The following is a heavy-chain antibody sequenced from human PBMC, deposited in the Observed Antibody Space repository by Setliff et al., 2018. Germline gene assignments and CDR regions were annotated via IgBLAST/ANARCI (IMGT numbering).Heavy chain of an antibody. CDR1: GYTFISYG. Sequence: GASVKVSCKASGYTFISYGISLVRQAPGQGLEWMGWISAYNGNTNYAQKLQGRVTMTTDTSTSTAYMELSSLRSEDTAVYYCARDGDNYYDSSGYYLNHAFDIWGQGTMVTVSS. V-gene: IGHV1-18*01. D-gene: IGHD3-22*01. CDR3: ARDGDNYYDSSGYYLNHAFDI. CDR2: ISAYNGNT. J-gene: IGHJ3*02.